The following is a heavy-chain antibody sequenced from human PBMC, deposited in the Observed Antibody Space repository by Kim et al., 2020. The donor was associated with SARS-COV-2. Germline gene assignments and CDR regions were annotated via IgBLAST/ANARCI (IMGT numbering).Heavy chain of an antibody. CDR2: ISSSGSTI. CDR1: GFTFSSYE. Sequence: GGSLRLSCAASGFTFSSYEMNWVRQAPGKGLEWVSYISSSGSTIYYADSVKGRFTISRDNAKNSLYLQMNSLRAEDTAVYYCARDGSGDRSSWYSGKYYYYYYGMDVWGQGTTVTVSS. V-gene: IGHV3-48*03. CDR3: ARDGSGDRSSWYSGKYYYYYYGMDV. D-gene: IGHD6-13*01. J-gene: IGHJ6*02.